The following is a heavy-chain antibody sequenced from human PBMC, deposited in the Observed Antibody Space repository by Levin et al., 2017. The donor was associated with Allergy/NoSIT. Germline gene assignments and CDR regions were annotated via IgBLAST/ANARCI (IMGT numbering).Heavy chain of an antibody. CDR3: ARQLVDTAMAKRGAFDI. D-gene: IGHD5-18*01. J-gene: IGHJ3*02. V-gene: IGHV4-59*08. CDR1: GGSISSYY. Sequence: SQTLSLTCTVSGGSISSYYWSWIRQPPGKGLEWIGYIYYSGSTNYNPSLKSRVTISVDTSKNQFSLKLSSVTAADTAVYYCARQLVDTAMAKRGAFDIWGQGTMVTVSS. CDR2: IYYSGST.